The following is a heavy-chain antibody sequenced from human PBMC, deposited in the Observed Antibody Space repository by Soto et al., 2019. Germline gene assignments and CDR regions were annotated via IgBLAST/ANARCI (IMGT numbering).Heavy chain of an antibody. CDR1: GGSFSGYY. CDR2: INHSGST. V-gene: IGHV4-34*01. J-gene: IGHJ6*02. D-gene: IGHD6-19*01. CDR3: ARAVEAGHGWNYYYGMDV. Sequence: WETLFLTCAVYGGSFSGYYWSWIRQPPGKGMEWIGEINHSGSTNYNPSLKSRFTISVDTSKNQFSLKLSSVTAADTAVYYCARAVEAGHGWNYYYGMDVWGQGTTVTVSS.